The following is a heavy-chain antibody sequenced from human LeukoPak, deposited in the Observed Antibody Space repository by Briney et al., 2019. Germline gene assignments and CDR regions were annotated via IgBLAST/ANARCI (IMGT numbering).Heavy chain of an antibody. CDR3: ARDRVGQQLVGRNYYYYYMDV. V-gene: IGHV4-59*12. CDR2: IYHSGST. D-gene: IGHD6-13*01. J-gene: IGHJ6*03. CDR1: GGSISSYY. Sequence: ASETLSLTCTVSGGSISSYYWSWIRQPPGKGLEWLGEIYHSGSTNYNPSLKSRVTISVDKSKNQFSLKLSSVTAADTAVYYCARDRVGQQLVGRNYYYYYMDVWGKGTTVTISS.